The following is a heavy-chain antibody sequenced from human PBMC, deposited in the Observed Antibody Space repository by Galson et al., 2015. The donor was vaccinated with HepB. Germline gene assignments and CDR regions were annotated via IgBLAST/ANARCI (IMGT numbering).Heavy chain of an antibody. V-gene: IGHV3-11*06. Sequence: SLRLSCAASGFTFSDYYMSWIRQAPGKGLEWVSYISSSSSYTNYADSVKGRFTISRDNAKNSLYLQMNSLRAEDTAVYYCASQQIAVAGTTGPFDYWGQGILVTVSS. CDR1: GFTFSDYY. CDR3: ASQQIAVAGTTGPFDY. D-gene: IGHD6-19*01. J-gene: IGHJ4*02. CDR2: ISSSSSYT.